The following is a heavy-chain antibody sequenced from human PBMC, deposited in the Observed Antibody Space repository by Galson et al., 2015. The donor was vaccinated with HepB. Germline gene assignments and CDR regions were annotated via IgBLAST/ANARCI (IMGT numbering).Heavy chain of an antibody. J-gene: IGHJ3*02. CDR2: ISSSSSYI. D-gene: IGHD3-10*01. CDR1: GFTFSSYS. V-gene: IGHV3-21*01. Sequence: SLRLSCAASGFTFSSYSMNWVRQAPGKGLEWVSSISSSSSYIYYADSVKGRFTISRDNAKNSLYLQMNSLRAEDTAVYYCARDWFGRRARITMETGQGFDIWGQGTMVTVSS. CDR3: ARDWFGRRARITMETGQGFDI.